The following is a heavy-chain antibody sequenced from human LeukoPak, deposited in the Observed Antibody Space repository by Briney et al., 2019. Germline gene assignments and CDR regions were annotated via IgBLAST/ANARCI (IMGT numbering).Heavy chain of an antibody. V-gene: IGHV1-18*01. CDR1: GYTFTSYG. CDR3: ARDHPHWPTHTVTTVY. Sequence: GASVKVSCKASGYTFTSYGISWVRQAPGQGLEWMGWISAYNGNTNYAQRLQGRVTMTTDTSTSTAYMELRSLRSDDTAVYYCARDHPHWPTHTVTTVYWGQGTLVTVSS. D-gene: IGHD4-11*01. CDR2: ISAYNGNT. J-gene: IGHJ4*02.